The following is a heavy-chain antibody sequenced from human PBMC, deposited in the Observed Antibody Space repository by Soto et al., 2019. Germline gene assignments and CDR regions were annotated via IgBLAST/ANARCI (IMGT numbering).Heavy chain of an antibody. D-gene: IGHD4-17*01. CDR1: GYTFTNYA. CDR3: AREGRYGDYAGY. CDR2: INTGDGNT. Sequence: ASVKVSCKASGYTFTNYAMHWVRQAPGQRLEWMGWINTGDGNTKYSQRFQGRVTITRDTSASTAYMELSSLRSEDTAVYYCAREGRYGDYAGYWGQGTLVTVSS. V-gene: IGHV1-3*04. J-gene: IGHJ4*02.